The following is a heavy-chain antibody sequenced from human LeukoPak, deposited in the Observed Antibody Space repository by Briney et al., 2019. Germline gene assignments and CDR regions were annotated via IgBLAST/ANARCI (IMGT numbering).Heavy chain of an antibody. CDR3: AKDPTVSIAAAGTTTEGWFDP. J-gene: IGHJ5*02. CDR2: ISGSGGST. Sequence: GGSLRLSCAASGFTFSSYAMSWVRQAPGKGLEWVSAISGSGGSTYYADSVKGRFTISRDNSKNTLYLQMNSLRAEDTAVYYCAKDPTVSIAAAGTTTEGWFDPWGQGTLVTVSS. D-gene: IGHD6-13*01. V-gene: IGHV3-23*01. CDR1: GFTFSSYA.